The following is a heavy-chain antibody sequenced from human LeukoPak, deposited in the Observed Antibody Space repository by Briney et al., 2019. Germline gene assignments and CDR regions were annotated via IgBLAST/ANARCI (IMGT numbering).Heavy chain of an antibody. D-gene: IGHD2-15*01. CDR3: TRDGSSPPYYMDV. V-gene: IGHV3-49*03. CDR1: GFTFGDYA. Sequence: GGSLRLSCTASGFTFGDYAMSWFRQAPGKGLEWVGFIRSKAYGGTTEYAASVKGRFTISRDDSKSIAYLQMNSLKTEDTAVYYCTRDGSSPPYYMDVWGKGTTVTISS. J-gene: IGHJ6*03. CDR2: IRSKAYGGTT.